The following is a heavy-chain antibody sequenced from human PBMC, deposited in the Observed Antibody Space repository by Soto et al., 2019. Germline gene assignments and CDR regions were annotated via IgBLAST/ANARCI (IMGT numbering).Heavy chain of an antibody. CDR3: ASSGGYSYGYDY. V-gene: IGHV1-69*02. CDR1: GGTFSSYT. Sequence: VASVKVSCKASGGTFSSYTISWVRQAPGQGLEWMGRIIPILGIANYAQKFQGRVTITADKSTSTAYMELSSLRSEDTAVYYCASSGGYSYGYDYCGQGTLVTVSA. J-gene: IGHJ4*02. D-gene: IGHD5-18*01. CDR2: IIPILGIA.